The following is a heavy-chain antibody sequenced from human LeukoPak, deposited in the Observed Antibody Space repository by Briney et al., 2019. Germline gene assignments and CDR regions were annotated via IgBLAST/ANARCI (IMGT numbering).Heavy chain of an antibody. CDR2: ISWNSGSI. D-gene: IGHD3-3*01. CDR1: GFTFDDYA. Sequence: GRSLRLSCATSGFTFDDYAMHWVRQAPGKGLEWVSGISWNSGSIGYADSVKGRFTISRDNAKNSLYLQMNSLRAEDTALYYCAKDAGAIFDYMDVWGKGTTVTVSS. J-gene: IGHJ6*03. V-gene: IGHV3-9*01. CDR3: AKDAGAIFDYMDV.